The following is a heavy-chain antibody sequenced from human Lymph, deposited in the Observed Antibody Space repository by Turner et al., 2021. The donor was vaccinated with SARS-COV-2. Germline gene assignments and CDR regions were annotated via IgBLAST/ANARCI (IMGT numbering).Heavy chain of an antibody. CDR2: IYYRGRN. J-gene: IGHJ5*02. D-gene: IGHD2-21*02. CDR1: GGSMNSNY. CDR3: ARETVNNWVDP. V-gene: IGHV4-59*01. Sequence: QVQLQESGPRLVKPLETLSLTCTVSGGSMNSNYWSWIRQPPGKRLEWIGYIYYRGRNNYNPSLKSRVTISVDTSKNQVSLKLTSVTDAETAIYYCARETVNNWVDPWGQGILVTVS.